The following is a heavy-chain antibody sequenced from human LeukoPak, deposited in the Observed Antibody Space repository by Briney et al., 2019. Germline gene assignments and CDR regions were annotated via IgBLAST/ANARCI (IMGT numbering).Heavy chain of an antibody. CDR3: AELGITMIGGV. CDR2: ISGSGDST. V-gene: IGHV3-23*01. Sequence: GGSLRLSCGASGFTFSSFGMSWVRQAPGKGLEWVSTISGSGDSTYYADSVKGRFTISRDNAKNSLYLQMNSLRAEDTAVYYCAELGITMIGGVWGKGTTVTISS. CDR1: GFTFSSFG. J-gene: IGHJ6*04. D-gene: IGHD3-10*02.